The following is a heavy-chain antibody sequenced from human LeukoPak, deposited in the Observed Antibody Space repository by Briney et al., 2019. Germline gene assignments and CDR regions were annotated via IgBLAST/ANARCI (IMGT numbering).Heavy chain of an antibody. V-gene: IGHV1-8*01. CDR2: MNPNSGNT. CDR1: GYTFTSYD. D-gene: IGHD3/OR15-3a*01. CDR3: ARGLLPGTYNVWTRPSFDY. Sequence: ASVKVSCKASGYTFTSYDINWVRQATGQGLEWMGWMNPNSGNTGYAQKFQGRVTMTRTTSISTAYMELSSLRSEDTAVYYCARGLLPGTYNVWTRPSFDYWGQGTLVTVSS. J-gene: IGHJ4*02.